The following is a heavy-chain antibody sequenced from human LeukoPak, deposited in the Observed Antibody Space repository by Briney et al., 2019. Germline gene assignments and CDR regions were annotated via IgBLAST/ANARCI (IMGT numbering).Heavy chain of an antibody. V-gene: IGHV3-20*04. CDR2: INWNGGST. J-gene: IGHJ4*02. Sequence: GGSLRLSCAASGFTFDDYGMSRVRQAPGKGLEWVSGINWNGGSTGYADSVKGRFTISRDNAKNSLYLQMNSLRAEDTALYYCARATHYYESSGYDYWGQGTLVTVSS. D-gene: IGHD3-22*01. CDR1: GFTFDDYG. CDR3: ARATHYYESSGYDY.